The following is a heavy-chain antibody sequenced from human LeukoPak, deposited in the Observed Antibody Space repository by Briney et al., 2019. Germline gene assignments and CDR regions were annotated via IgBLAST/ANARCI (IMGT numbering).Heavy chain of an antibody. Sequence: SETLSLTCTVSGGSISSGDYYWGWIRQPPGKGLEWIAYIDYSGGTYYNPSLKSRVTISLDTSKNQFSLKLSSVTAEDTAVYYCARAPVYSGTFFDYWGQGTLVTVSS. J-gene: IGHJ4*02. V-gene: IGHV4-30-4*01. CDR3: ARAPVYSGTFFDY. D-gene: IGHD1-26*01. CDR2: IDYSGGT. CDR1: GGSISSGDYY.